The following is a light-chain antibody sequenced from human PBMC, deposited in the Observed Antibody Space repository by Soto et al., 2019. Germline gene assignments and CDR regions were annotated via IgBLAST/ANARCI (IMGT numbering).Light chain of an antibody. CDR1: QSISSW. Sequence: DIQMTQSPSTLSASVGDRVTITCRASQSISSWLAWYQQKPGKAPKLLIYKASSLESRVPSSFSGSGSGTEFSLTISSLQPDDFACYYCQQYKSLWMCRQGTKFEIK. CDR2: KAS. V-gene: IGKV1-5*03. CDR3: QQYKSLWM. J-gene: IGKJ1*01.